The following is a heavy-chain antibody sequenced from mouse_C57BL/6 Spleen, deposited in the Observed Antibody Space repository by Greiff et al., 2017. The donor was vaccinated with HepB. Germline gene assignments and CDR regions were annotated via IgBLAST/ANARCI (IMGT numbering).Heavy chain of an antibody. Sequence: VQLKESGPGLVKPSQSLSLTCSVTGYSITSGYYWNWIRQFPGNKLEWMGYISYDGSNNYNPSLKNRISITRDTSKNQFFLKLNSVTTEDTATYYCARWNSNYLYYAMDYWGQGTSVTVSS. CDR3: ARWNSNYLYYAMDY. V-gene: IGHV3-6*01. CDR2: ISYDGSN. D-gene: IGHD2-5*01. CDR1: GYSITSGYY. J-gene: IGHJ4*01.